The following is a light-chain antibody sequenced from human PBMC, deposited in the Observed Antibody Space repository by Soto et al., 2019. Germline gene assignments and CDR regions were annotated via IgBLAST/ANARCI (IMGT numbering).Light chain of an antibody. J-gene: IGKJ1*01. V-gene: IGKV3-20*01. Sequence: EIVMTQSPATLSVSPGERATLSSRASQSFSSSFLACYLQNRGQAPRLLIYSASSRAPGIPGRFSGSGSGTDFTLTISRLEPEDFAVYYRQQYGSSPTWTVGQGTKVDIK. CDR2: SAS. CDR3: QQYGSSPTWT. CDR1: QSFSSSF.